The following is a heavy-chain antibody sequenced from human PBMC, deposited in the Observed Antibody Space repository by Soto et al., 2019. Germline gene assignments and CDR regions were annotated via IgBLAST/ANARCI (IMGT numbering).Heavy chain of an antibody. J-gene: IGHJ5*02. Sequence: SETLSLTCTVSGGSISSSSYYWGWIRQPPGKGLEWIGSIYYSGSTYYNPSLKSRVTISVDTSKNQFSLKLSSVTAADTAVYYCARHGIAAAGNNWFDPWGQGTLVTLL. V-gene: IGHV4-39*01. CDR1: GGSISSSSYY. D-gene: IGHD6-13*01. CDR2: IYYSGST. CDR3: ARHGIAAAGNNWFDP.